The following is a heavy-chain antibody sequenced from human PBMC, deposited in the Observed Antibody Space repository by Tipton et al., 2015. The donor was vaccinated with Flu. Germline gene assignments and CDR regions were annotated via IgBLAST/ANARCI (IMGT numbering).Heavy chain of an antibody. CDR1: GFIFDSYG. D-gene: IGHD6-19*01. CDR2: VSASASGT. V-gene: IGHV3-23*01. Sequence: SLRLSCAASGFIFDSYGMNWVRQAPGKGLEWVASVSASASGTHYADAVKGRFTISRDNNRHVLYLQMNSLRAEDTALYYCAKDDGESVWYTSDWYLESWGQGILVTVSS. J-gene: IGHJ4*02. CDR3: AKDDGESVWYTSDWYLES.